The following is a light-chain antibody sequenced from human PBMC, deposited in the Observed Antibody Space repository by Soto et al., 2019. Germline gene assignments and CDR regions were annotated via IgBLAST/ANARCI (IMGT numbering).Light chain of an antibody. J-gene: IGKJ4*01. CDR1: QSISTF. V-gene: IGKV1-39*01. Sequence: DIPMTQSPSSLSASVGDRVTITCRASQSISTFLNWYQQIPGKAPRLLLYGASSLQSVFPFRFSGRGSGTDFTPTTSSLQREDFATYYGQQTFSVLNFGGGTKVDSK. CDR2: GAS. CDR3: QQTFSVLN.